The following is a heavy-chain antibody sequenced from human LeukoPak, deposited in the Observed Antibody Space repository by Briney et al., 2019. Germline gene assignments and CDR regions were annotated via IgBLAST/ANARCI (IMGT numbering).Heavy chain of an antibody. CDR2: IWYDGSKK. Sequence: GGSLRLSCAASGFTFSSDGMHWVRQAPGKGLEWVAVIWYDGSKKYYADSVQGRFTISRDNSKNTLYLQMNSLRAEDTAVYYCAKGNYQYDSRGFPSDYWGQGTLVTVSS. CDR3: AKGNYQYDSRGFPSDY. D-gene: IGHD3-22*01. J-gene: IGHJ4*02. V-gene: IGHV3-33*06. CDR1: GFTFSSDG.